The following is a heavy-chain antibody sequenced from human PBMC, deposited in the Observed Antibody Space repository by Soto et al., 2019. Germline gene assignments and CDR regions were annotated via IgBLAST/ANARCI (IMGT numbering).Heavy chain of an antibody. V-gene: IGHV3-48*01. CDR1: GFTFSSHN. CDR2: ISSSGSTI. Sequence: VQLVNSGGGSVQPGGSLRLSCAASGFTFSSHNMNWVRQAPGKGLEWVSSISSSGSTIYYADSVKGRFTISRDNAKNSLYLQMNSLRAEDTAVYYCARGGVKVAGGCVVWGQGTLVTVSS. D-gene: IGHD6-19*01. J-gene: IGHJ4*02. CDR3: ARGGVKVAGGCVV.